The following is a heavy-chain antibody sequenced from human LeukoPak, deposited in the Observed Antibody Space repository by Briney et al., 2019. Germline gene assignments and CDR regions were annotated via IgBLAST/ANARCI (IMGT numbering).Heavy chain of an antibody. CDR3: ARSANPGVHDFDP. V-gene: IGHV3-7*01. J-gene: IGHJ5*02. CDR2: IKQDGSEK. D-gene: IGHD6-6*01. Sequence: GGSLRLSCAASGFTFSSYWMSWVRQAPGKGLEWVANIKQDGSEKYYVDSVKGRFTISRDNAKNSLYLQMNSLRAEDTAVYYCARSANPGVHDFDPWGQGTLVTVSS. CDR1: GFTFSSYW.